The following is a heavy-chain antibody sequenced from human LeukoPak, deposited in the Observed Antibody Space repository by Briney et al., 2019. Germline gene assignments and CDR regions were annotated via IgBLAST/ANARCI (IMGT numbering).Heavy chain of an antibody. CDR2: FDPEDGET. Sequence: ASVKVSCKVSGYTLTELSMHWVRQAPGKGLEWMGGFDPEDGETIYAQKFRGRVTMTEDTSTDTAYMELSSLRSEDTAVYYCATDLGRYFDWLSTRNWGQGTLVTVSS. CDR1: GYTLTELS. D-gene: IGHD3-9*01. V-gene: IGHV1-24*01. J-gene: IGHJ4*02. CDR3: ATDLGRYFDWLSTRN.